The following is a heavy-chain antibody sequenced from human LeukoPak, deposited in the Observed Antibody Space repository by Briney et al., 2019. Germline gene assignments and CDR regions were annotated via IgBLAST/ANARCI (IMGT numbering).Heavy chain of an antibody. CDR3: ARVEPSRSGYDYWIFDY. D-gene: IGHD5-12*01. CDR2: IYYSGST. J-gene: IGHJ4*02. V-gene: IGHV4-30-4*08. Sequence: SETLSLTCTVSGGSISSGGYYWSWIRQHPGTGLEWIGYIYYSGSTYYNPSLKSRVTISLDTSKNQLSLKLSSVTAADTAVYYCARVEPSRSGYDYWIFDYWGQGTLVTVSS. CDR1: GGSISSGGYY.